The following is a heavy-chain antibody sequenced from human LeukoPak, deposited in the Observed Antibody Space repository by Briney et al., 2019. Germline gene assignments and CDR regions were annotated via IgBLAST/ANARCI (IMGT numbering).Heavy chain of an antibody. CDR3: ARTIGSKNAFDI. D-gene: IGHD3-9*01. Sequence: TGGSLRLSCAASRFTFSSYWMDWVRQAQGKGLGWVSRINSGGSSKTYADSGKGRVTIYRDNAKNTLYLQMNSLRAEDTAVYYCARTIGSKNAFDIWGQGTMVTVSS. J-gene: IGHJ3*02. V-gene: IGHV3-74*01. CDR2: INSGGSSK. CDR1: RFTFSSYW.